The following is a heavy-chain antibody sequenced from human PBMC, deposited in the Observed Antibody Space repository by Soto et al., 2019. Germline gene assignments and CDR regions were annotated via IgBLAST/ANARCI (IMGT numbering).Heavy chain of an antibody. D-gene: IGHD2-15*01. V-gene: IGHV2-5*01. CDR3: AHRLRENMILLILRPFDY. J-gene: IGHJ4*02. CDR1: GFSMNTPGVG. Sequence: ITLKESGPTLVKPTQTLTLTCTFSGFSMNTPGVGVGWLRQPPGKALECLAVIHWNDYKRYSPSLKNRLSINKDTSKNPVVLTMADMDPVDSATYFCAHRLRENMILLILRPFDYWGQGILVNVSS. CDR2: IHWNDYK.